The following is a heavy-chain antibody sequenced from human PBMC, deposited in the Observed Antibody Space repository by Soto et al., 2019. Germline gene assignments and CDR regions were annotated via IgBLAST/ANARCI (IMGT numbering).Heavy chain of an antibody. CDR2: INPDSGNT. CDR1: GYTFTSYA. D-gene: IGHD1-26*01. V-gene: IGHV1-3*05. J-gene: IGHJ4*02. CDR3: SRVDGTY. Sequence: QVQLVQSGAEEKKPGASVKVSCKASGYTFTSYAGHWVRQAPGQGLEWMGSINPDSGNTKYSQKFRGRVTITRDTSASIAYMELGSLRSEDTAVYYCSRVDGTYWGQGALVTVSS.